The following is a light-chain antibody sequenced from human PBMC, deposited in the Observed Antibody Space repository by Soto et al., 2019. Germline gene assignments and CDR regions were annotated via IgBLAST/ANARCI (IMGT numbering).Light chain of an antibody. CDR1: QSVCGN. J-gene: IGKJ1*01. Sequence: EIVMTQSPATLSVSPGERATLSCRASQSVCGNLAWYQQKPGQAPRLLIYGASTRATGIPARFSGSGSGTEFTLTISSLQSEDFAVYYCQQYNNWPPAFGQGTKVEIK. CDR3: QQYNNWPPA. V-gene: IGKV3-15*01. CDR2: GAS.